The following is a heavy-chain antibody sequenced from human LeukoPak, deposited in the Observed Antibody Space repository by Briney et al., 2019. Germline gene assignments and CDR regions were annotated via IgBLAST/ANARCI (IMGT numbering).Heavy chain of an antibody. D-gene: IGHD2-2*01. CDR3: ARKYCSSTSCLFDY. CDR1: GFTFSSYE. V-gene: IGHV3-48*03. CDR2: ISNSGSTI. J-gene: IGHJ4*02. Sequence: GGSLRLSCAASGFTFSSYEMNWIRQAPVKGLEWVSYISNSGSTIYYADSVKGRFTISRDNAKNSLYLQMNSLRAEDTAVYYCARKYCSSTSCLFDYWGQGTLVTVSS.